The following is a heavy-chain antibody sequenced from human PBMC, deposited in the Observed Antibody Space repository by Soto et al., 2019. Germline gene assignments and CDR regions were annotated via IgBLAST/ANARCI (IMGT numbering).Heavy chain of an antibody. CDR2: VNADGSST. CDR3: AKAGDWNYVFDF. J-gene: IGHJ4*02. V-gene: IGHV3-74*01. Sequence: GGSLRLSCAASGFSFTHYRIHWVRQVPGKGLEWVCRVNADGSSTNYAGFAKGRFTISRDNSKNTAYLEMNNLRVDDTALYYCAKAGDWNYVFDFWGQGTSVTAPQ. D-gene: IGHD1-7*01. CDR1: GFSFTHYR.